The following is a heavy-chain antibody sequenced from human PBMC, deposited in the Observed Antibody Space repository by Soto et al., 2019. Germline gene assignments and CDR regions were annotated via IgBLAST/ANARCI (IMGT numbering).Heavy chain of an antibody. V-gene: IGHV3-23*01. CDR3: ARRPIRGYSYGPDY. CDR1: GFTFSSYA. Sequence: PGGSLRLSCAASGFTFSSYAMSWVRQAPGKGLEWVSAISGSGGSTYYADSVKGRFTISRDNSKNTLYLQKNSLRAEDTAVYYCARRPIRGYSYGPDYWGQGTLVTVSS. D-gene: IGHD5-18*01. CDR2: ISGSGGST. J-gene: IGHJ4*02.